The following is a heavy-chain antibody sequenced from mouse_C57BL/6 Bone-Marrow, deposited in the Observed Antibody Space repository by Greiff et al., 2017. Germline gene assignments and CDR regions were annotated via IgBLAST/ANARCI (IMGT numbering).Heavy chain of an antibody. V-gene: IGHV1-15*01. CDR2: IDPETGGT. D-gene: IGHD2-4*01. CDR1: GYTFTDYA. Sequence: VQLQQSGAELVRPGASVTLSCKASGYTFTDYAMHWVKQTPVHGLEWIGAIDPETGGTAYNQKFKGKALLTADKSSSTAYMELRSLTSEDSAVYYGTRSYDYDGYWGQGTLVTVSA. CDR3: TRSYDYDGY. J-gene: IGHJ3*01.